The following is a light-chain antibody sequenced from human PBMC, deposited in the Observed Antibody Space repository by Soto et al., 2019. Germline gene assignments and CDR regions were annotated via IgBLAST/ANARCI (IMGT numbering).Light chain of an antibody. CDR2: GAS. Sequence: EIVLTQSPGTPSLSPGERATLSCRASQTISGNYLAWYQQKPGQAPRLLIYGASNRATGIPERFSGSGSGTDFTLTISRLEPQDSAMYYCQQYVISVTFGQGTRLEI. CDR1: QTISGNY. J-gene: IGKJ5*01. V-gene: IGKV3-20*01. CDR3: QQYVISVT.